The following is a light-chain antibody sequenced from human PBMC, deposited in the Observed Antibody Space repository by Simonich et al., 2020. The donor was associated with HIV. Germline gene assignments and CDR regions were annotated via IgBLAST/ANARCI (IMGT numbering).Light chain of an antibody. CDR3: MQSVQLPFT. Sequence: DIVMTQSPLSLPVTPGEPASISCRSSQSLLHSNGYNYLDWYLQKPGQSPQLLIYLGSNRASGVPDRFSGSGSGTDFTLKISRVEAEDVGLYYCMQSVQLPFTFGPGTKVDIK. CDR1: QSLLHSNGYNY. CDR2: LGS. J-gene: IGKJ3*01. V-gene: IGKV2-28*01.